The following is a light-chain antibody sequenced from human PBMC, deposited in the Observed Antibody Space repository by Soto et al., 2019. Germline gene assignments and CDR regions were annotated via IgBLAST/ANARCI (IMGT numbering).Light chain of an antibody. CDR2: GAS. CDR1: QSVSSTY. V-gene: IGKV3-20*01. CDR3: QQYGSSSYT. J-gene: IGKJ2*01. Sequence: EIVLTQSPGTLSLSPGERATLSCKASQSVSSTYLAWYQQNPGQAPRRRIYGASSRATGIPDRFSGRGSGTDFTLTITRPEPEDFAVYFCQQYGSSSYTFGQGTKLEIK.